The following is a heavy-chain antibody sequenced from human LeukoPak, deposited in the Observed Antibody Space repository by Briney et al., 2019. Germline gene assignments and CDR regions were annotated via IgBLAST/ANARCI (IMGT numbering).Heavy chain of an antibody. J-gene: IGHJ6*04. CDR2: IYSGGTT. D-gene: IGHD3-16*01. V-gene: IGHV3-53*01. CDR3: STSPSWGV. Sequence: PGGSLRLSCAASEFTVINNYVTWVRQAPAKGLERDSVIYSGGTTHYADSAKGRLTISRDNSKNTLYLQMNSLRVDDTAVYYCSTSPSWGVWGKGTTVTVSS. CDR1: EFTVINNY.